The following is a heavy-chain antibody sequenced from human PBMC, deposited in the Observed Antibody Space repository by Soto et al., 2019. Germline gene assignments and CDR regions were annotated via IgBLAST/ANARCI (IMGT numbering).Heavy chain of an antibody. Sequence: QVQLVESAGGLVQPGGSLRLSCAASGCTFRSYAMHWVRQAPAKGLEWVAVISYDGSNKYYADSVKGRFTISRDNSKNTRYLQMNSMRAEDTAVYYCARARLDTPALDYWGQGTLVTVSS. J-gene: IGHJ4*02. CDR3: ARARLDTPALDY. CDR2: ISYDGSNK. D-gene: IGHD2-2*01. V-gene: IGHV3-30-3*01. CDR1: GCTFRSYA.